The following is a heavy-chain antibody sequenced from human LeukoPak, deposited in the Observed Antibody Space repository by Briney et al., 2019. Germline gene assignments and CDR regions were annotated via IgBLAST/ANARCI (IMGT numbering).Heavy chain of an antibody. CDR2: ITGSGGNS. J-gene: IGHJ4*02. CDR3: AKAEGHPWPSYCFDS. V-gene: IGHV3-23*01. Sequence: GGSLRLSCEASGFTFGNFAMNWVGQVSGKGLEWVSGITGSGGNSYYANSVKGRFTIFRDNSKNMLFLQMNSLRAEDTAIYYCAKAEGHPWPSYCFDSWGRGTLVAVSS. CDR1: GFTFGNFA. D-gene: IGHD5-12*01.